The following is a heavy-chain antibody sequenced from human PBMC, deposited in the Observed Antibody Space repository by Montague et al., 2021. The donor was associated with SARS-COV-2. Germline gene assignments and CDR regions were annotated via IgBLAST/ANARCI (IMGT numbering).Heavy chain of an antibody. V-gene: IGHV4-4*07. CDR3: ASGRFYYESGELGS. D-gene: IGHD3-10*01. CDR1: GGSTNSYY. J-gene: IGHJ5*02. CDR2: IHASGIS. Sequence: SETLSLTCTVSGGSTNSYYWSWIRQPAGKGLEWIGRIHASGISTXNPSLETRVTMSVDTSKNQFSLKISSVTAADTAVYYCASGRFYYESGELGSWGQGNLVNVSS.